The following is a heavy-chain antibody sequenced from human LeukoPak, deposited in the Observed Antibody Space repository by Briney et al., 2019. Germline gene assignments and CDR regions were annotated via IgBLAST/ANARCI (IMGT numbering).Heavy chain of an antibody. J-gene: IGHJ5*02. D-gene: IGHD6-13*01. CDR3: ARRRGDSSCVDP. CDR2: IYYSGDT. CDR1: GGSISSYY. Sequence: SETLSLTCSVSGGSISSYYWVWIRQPPGKGLEWIGNIYYSGDTYYNPSLKSRATISVDTSKKQFSLKLNSVTAADTAVYYCARRRGDSSCVDPWGQGTLVTVSS. V-gene: IGHV4-39*01.